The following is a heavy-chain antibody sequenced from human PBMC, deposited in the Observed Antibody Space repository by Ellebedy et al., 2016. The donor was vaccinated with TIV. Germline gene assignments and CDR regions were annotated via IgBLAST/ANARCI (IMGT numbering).Heavy chain of an antibody. CDR3: ATVVTRWDYYYYYGMDV. V-gene: IGHV1-69*13. CDR1: GGTFSSYA. J-gene: IGHJ6*02. Sequence: SVKVSCXASGGTFSSYAISWVRQAPGQGLEWMGGIIPIFGTANYAQKFQGRVTITADESTSTAYMELSSLRSEDTAVYYCATVVTRWDYYYYYGMDVWGQGTTVTVSS. D-gene: IGHD4-23*01. CDR2: IIPIFGTA.